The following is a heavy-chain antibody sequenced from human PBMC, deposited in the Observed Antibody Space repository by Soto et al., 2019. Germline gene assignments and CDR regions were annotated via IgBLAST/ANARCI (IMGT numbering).Heavy chain of an antibody. J-gene: IGHJ4*02. Sequence: SETLSLTCAVYGGSFSGYYWSWIRQPPGKGLEWIGEINHSGSTNYNPSLKSRVTISADTSKNQFSLELSSVTAADTAVYYCASYGSGSYYNGYYFDYWGQGTLVTVSS. CDR2: INHSGST. CDR3: ASYGSGSYYNGYYFDY. CDR1: GGSFSGYY. D-gene: IGHD3-10*01. V-gene: IGHV4-34*01.